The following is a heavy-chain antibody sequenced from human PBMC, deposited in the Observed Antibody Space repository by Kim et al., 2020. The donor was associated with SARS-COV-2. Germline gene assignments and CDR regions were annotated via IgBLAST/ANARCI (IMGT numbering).Heavy chain of an antibody. CDR1: GGSISSYY. V-gene: IGHV4-59*01. CDR3: ARDSSGWYGARYFDY. Sequence: SETLSLTCTVSGGSISSYYWSWIRQPPGKGLEWIGYIYYSGSTNYNPSLKSRVTISVDTSKNQFSLKLSSVTAADTAVYYCARDSSGWYGARYFDYWGQGTLVTVSS. J-gene: IGHJ4*02. D-gene: IGHD6-19*01. CDR2: IYYSGST.